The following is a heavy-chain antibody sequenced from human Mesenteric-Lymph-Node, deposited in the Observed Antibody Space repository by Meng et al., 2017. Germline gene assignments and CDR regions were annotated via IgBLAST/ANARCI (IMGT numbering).Heavy chain of an antibody. V-gene: IGHV3-74*01. D-gene: IGHD2-21*01. CDR2: IHPSGSNS. Sequence: GESLKISCAASGFAFSNNVMHWVRQSPGKGLVWVSRIHPSGSNSNNADSVKGRFTVSRDNSKNTLYLQMNSLRAEDTAVYYCARGVAVGTPRIGGYFDSWGQGTLVTVSS. J-gene: IGHJ4*02. CDR1: GFAFSNNV. CDR3: ARGVAVGTPRIGGYFDS.